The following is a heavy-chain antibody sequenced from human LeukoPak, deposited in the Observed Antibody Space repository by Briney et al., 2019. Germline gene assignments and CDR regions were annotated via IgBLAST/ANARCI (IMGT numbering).Heavy chain of an antibody. D-gene: IGHD2-15*01. CDR1: GFTFSSYS. CDR3: ARDGGPPGYCSGGSCYSDY. J-gene: IGHJ4*02. CDR2: ISSSSSYI. Sequence: GGSLRLSCAASGFTFSSYSMNWVRQAPGQGLDWVSSISSSSSYIYYTDSVKGRFTISRDNAKNSLYLQMNSLRAEDTAVYYCARDGGPPGYCSGGSCYSDYWGQGTLVTVSS. V-gene: IGHV3-21*01.